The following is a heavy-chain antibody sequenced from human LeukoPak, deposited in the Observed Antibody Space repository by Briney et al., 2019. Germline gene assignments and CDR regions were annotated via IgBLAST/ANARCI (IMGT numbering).Heavy chain of an antibody. CDR1: GGSFSGYY. Sequence: SETLSLTCAVYGGSFSGYYWSCIRQPPGKGLEWIGEINHSGSTNYNPSLKSRVTISVDTTKNQFSLKLSSVTAADTAVYYCARRRGSSGWYKPFDYWGQGTLVTVSS. CDR2: INHSGST. CDR3: ARRRGSSGWYKPFDY. V-gene: IGHV4-34*01. D-gene: IGHD6-19*01. J-gene: IGHJ4*02.